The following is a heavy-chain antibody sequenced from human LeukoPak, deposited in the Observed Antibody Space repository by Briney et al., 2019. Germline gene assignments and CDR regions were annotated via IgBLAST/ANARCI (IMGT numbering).Heavy chain of an antibody. Sequence: ASVKVSCKASGYTFTAYYMHWVRQAPGQGLESMGWINPKSGGTKYAQKFQGRVTMTRDTSISTAYMELSRLRSDDTAVYYCASGPADRESYYRAYYYYYMDVWGKGTTVTVSS. J-gene: IGHJ6*03. V-gene: IGHV1-2*02. CDR2: INPKSGGT. CDR3: ASGPADRESYYRAYYYYYMDV. D-gene: IGHD3-10*01. CDR1: GYTFTAYY.